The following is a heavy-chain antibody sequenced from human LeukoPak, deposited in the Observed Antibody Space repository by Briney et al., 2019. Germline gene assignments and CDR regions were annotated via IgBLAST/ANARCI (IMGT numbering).Heavy chain of an antibody. V-gene: IGHV4-59*01. CDR3: ARCPSPIAAAGTGFDY. CDR2: IYYSGST. D-gene: IGHD6-13*01. Sequence: SETLSLTCTVSGGSISSYYWSWIRQPPGKGLEWIGYIYYSGSTNYNPSLKSRVTISVDTSKNQFSLKPSSVTAADTAVYYCARCPSPIAAAGTGFDYWGQGTLVTVSS. CDR1: GGSISSYY. J-gene: IGHJ4*02.